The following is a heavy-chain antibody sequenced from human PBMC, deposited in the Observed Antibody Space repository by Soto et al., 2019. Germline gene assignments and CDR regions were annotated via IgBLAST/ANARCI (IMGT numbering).Heavy chain of an antibody. CDR3: ARTPLFGVVISLYFDY. J-gene: IGHJ4*02. V-gene: IGHV4-34*01. CDR1: GGSFSGYY. Sequence: SETLSLTCAVYGGSFSGYYWSWIRQPPGKGLEWIGEINHSGSTNYNPSLKSRVTISVDTPKNQFSLKLSSVTAADTAVYYCARTPLFGVVISLYFDYWGQGTLVTVPQ. CDR2: INHSGST. D-gene: IGHD3-3*01.